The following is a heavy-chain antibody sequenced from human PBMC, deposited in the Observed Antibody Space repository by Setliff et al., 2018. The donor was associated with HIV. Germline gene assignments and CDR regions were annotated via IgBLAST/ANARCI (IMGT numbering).Heavy chain of an antibody. Sequence: PSETLSLTCTVSGGSMSNYYWSWIRQPPGKGLEWIASIQYSDSSHYNPSLQSRVTISVDTSTKQFSLYLSSVNETDTAVYYCARSGYTSGFYWVFGAFGVWGQGKLVT. CDR1: GGSMSNYY. CDR2: IQYSDSS. V-gene: IGHV4-59*01. CDR3: ARSGYTSGFYWVFGAFGV. J-gene: IGHJ3*01. D-gene: IGHD3-22*01.